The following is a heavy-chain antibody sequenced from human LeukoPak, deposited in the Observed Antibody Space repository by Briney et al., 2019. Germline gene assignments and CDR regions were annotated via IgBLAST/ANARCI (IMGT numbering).Heavy chain of an antibody. CDR1: GFTFSDCY. CDR3: ATYRQVLLPFES. D-gene: IGHD2-8*02. J-gene: IGHJ4*02. Sequence: GGSLRLSCAASGFTFSDCYMSWIRQAPGKGLEWVSYISSSGSTIYYADSVRGRFTISRDNSKSTLSLQMNSLRAEDTAIYYCATYRQVLLPFESWGQGTLVTVSS. V-gene: IGHV3-11*01. CDR2: ISSSGSTI.